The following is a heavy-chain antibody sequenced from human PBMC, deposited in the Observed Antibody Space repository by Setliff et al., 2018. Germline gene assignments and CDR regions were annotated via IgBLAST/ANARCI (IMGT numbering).Heavy chain of an antibody. V-gene: IGHV3-23*01. CDR1: GFTFNTYA. CDR2: ISDTALGI. Sequence: PGGSLRLSCAASGFTFNTYAMSWARQPPGKGLEWVSSISDTALGIFYADSVRGRFTISRDNSKKTLYLQMNSLRAEDTAVYYCVKDVVGYSSTWPKRDYFDYWGQGTLVTVSS. CDR3: VKDVVGYSSTWPKRDYFDY. D-gene: IGHD6-13*01. J-gene: IGHJ4*02.